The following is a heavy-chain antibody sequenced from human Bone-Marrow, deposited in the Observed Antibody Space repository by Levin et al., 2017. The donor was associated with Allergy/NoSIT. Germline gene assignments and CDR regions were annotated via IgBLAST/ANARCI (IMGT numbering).Heavy chain of an antibody. V-gene: IGHV4-39*07. Sequence: SETLSLTCTVSGGSISSSSYYWGWIRQPPGKGLEWIGRIYYSGSTYYNPSLKSRVTISVDTSKNQFSLKLSSVTAADTAVYYCARVIYCSSTSCYPGWFDPWGQGTLVTVSS. J-gene: IGHJ5*02. CDR3: ARVIYCSSTSCYPGWFDP. CDR2: IYYSGST. CDR1: GGSISSSSYY. D-gene: IGHD2-2*01.